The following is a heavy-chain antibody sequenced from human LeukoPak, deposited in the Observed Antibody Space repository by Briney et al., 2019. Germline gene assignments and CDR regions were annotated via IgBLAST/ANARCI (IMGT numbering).Heavy chain of an antibody. Sequence: TSETLSLTCTVSGGSISSYYWSWIRQPPGKGLEWIGYIYYSGSTNYNPSLKSRVTISVDTSKNQFSLKLSSVTAADTALYYCAKLSCLWGPHHSSGCARGEGSFDYWGQGTLVTVSS. D-gene: IGHD6-19*01. J-gene: IGHJ4*02. CDR1: GGSISSYY. CDR3: AKLSCLWGPHHSSGCARGEGSFDY. CDR2: IYYSGST. V-gene: IGHV4-59*01.